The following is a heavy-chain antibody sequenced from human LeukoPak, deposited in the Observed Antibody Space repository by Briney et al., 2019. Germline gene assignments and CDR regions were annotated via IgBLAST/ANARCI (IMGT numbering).Heavy chain of an antibody. D-gene: IGHD6-19*01. Sequence: PSETLSLTCTVSGGSISSYYWSWIRQPPGKGLEWIGYIYYSGSTNYNPSLKSRVTISVDTSKNQFSLKLSSVTAADTAVYYCARGGSGWPFYSFDYWGQGSLVTVSS. J-gene: IGHJ4*02. CDR2: IYYSGST. CDR3: ARGGSGWPFYSFDY. CDR1: GGSISSYY. V-gene: IGHV4-59*12.